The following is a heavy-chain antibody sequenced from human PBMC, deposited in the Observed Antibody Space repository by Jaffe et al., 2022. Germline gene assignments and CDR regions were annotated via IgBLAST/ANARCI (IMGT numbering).Heavy chain of an antibody. Sequence: EVQLVESGGGLVKPGGSLRLSCAASGFTFSSYSMNWVRQAPGKGLEWVSSISSSSSYIYYADSVKGRFTISRDNAKNSLYLQMNSLRAEDTAVYYCARDGADYDFWSGYNFDYWGQGTLVTVSS. J-gene: IGHJ4*02. D-gene: IGHD3-3*01. V-gene: IGHV3-21*01. CDR2: ISSSSSYI. CDR3: ARDGADYDFWSGYNFDY. CDR1: GFTFSSYS.